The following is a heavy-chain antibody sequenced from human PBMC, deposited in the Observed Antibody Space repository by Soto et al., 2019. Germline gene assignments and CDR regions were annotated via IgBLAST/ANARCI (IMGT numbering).Heavy chain of an antibody. V-gene: IGHV4-59*08. J-gene: IGHJ4*02. Sequence: SETLSLTCTVSGGSISSYYLSWIRQPPGKGLEWIGYIYYSGGTNYNPSLKSRVTISVGTSKNQFSLKLSSVTAADTAVYYCASSNSNYALFDYWGQGTLVTVSS. CDR2: IYYSGGT. CDR3: ASSNSNYALFDY. CDR1: GGSISSYY. D-gene: IGHD4-4*01.